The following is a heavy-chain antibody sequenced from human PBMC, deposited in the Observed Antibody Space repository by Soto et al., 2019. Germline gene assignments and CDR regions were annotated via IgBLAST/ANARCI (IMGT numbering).Heavy chain of an antibody. J-gene: IGHJ4*02. Sequence: PGESLKISCQAFEYSFPIYWISWVRQKPGGGLEWMGRIDPSDSFATYSPSFQGHVTISADKSTRTVYLEWRSLQASDTATYYCARQQSGSGNSEFDFWGQGTEVTVSS. V-gene: IGHV5-10-1*01. CDR3: ARQQSGSGNSEFDF. CDR2: IDPSDSFA. CDR1: EYSFPIYW. D-gene: IGHD3-10*01.